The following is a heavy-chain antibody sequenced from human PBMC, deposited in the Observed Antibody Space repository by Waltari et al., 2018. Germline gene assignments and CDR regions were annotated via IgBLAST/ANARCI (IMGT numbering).Heavy chain of an antibody. Sequence: QVQLQLWDAGLLKPSETLSLTCAVYGGSFIDYYWTWIRQPPGMGLEWIGEIKHTGNTNYNPSLKSRVTLSIDTSKSQISLNLRSVTAADTAVYYCARPLPVGGYYWDLWAQGTMVTVSS. V-gene: IGHV4-34*01. CDR2: IKHTGNT. CDR1: GGSFIDYY. D-gene: IGHD3-22*01. CDR3: ARPLPVGGYYWDL. J-gene: IGHJ5*02.